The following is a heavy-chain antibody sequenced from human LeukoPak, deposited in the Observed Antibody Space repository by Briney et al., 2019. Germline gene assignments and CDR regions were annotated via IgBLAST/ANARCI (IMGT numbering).Heavy chain of an antibody. J-gene: IGHJ6*02. Sequence: ASMKVSCKASGYTFTGYYIHWLRQAPGQGLEWMGWINPNSGGTNYAQKFQGRVTMTRDTSISTAYMELSRLRSDDTAVYYCARGGLSYYYGMDVWGQGTTVTVSS. CDR2: INPNSGGT. V-gene: IGHV1-2*02. CDR3: ARGGLSYYYGMDV. CDR1: GYTFTGYY.